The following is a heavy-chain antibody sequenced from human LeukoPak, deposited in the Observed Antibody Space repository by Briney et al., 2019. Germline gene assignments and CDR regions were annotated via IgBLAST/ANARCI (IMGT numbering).Heavy chain of an antibody. CDR1: GFTFSNHA. CDR3: VRDSWYRCGHDCYSVDY. Sequence: GGSLRLSCAASGFTFSNHAMNWVRQAPGKGLEWVTTISFDGTDKYYADAVTGRFTISRDNSKDTLYLHLDSLRTEDTALYSCVRDSWYRCGHDCYSVDYWGQGTLVTVSS. J-gene: IGHJ4*02. D-gene: IGHD2-21*02. CDR2: ISFDGTDK. V-gene: IGHV3-30-3*01.